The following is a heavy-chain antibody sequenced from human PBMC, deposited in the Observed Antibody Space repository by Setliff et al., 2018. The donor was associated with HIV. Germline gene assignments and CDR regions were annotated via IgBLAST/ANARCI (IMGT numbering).Heavy chain of an antibody. Sequence: GGSLRLSCAASGLTFSSYWMGWVRQAPGKGLEWVANTNEDGSEQYYVDSVKGRFTISRDNSKKTLYLQMDDLTAADAAIYYCASARIPTGGTSTPLDFWGQGALVTVSS. D-gene: IGHD1-1*01. CDR1: GLTFSSYW. CDR2: TNEDGSEQ. J-gene: IGHJ4*02. V-gene: IGHV3-7*03. CDR3: ASARIPTGGTSTPLDF.